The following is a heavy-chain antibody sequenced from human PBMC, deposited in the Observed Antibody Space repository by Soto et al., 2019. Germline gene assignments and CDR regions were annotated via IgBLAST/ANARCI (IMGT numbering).Heavy chain of an antibody. CDR1: GGSFNVDY. V-gene: IGHV4-34*01. D-gene: IGHD5-18*01. J-gene: IGHJ4*02. Sequence: PSETMYITSGVYGGSFNVDYWNWIRKTPGKGLEWLGEINHSGSTNYNPSLKSRVTISVDKSKNQFSLKLSSVTAADTAVYYCARGIRYSYDYYFDYWGQGTLVAGSS. CDR3: ARGIRYSYDYYFDY. CDR2: INHSGST.